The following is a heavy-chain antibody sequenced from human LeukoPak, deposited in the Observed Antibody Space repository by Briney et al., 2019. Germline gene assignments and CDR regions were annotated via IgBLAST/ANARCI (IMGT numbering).Heavy chain of an antibody. CDR2: IDPNRGGT. CDR1: GYTFTGYY. J-gene: IGHJ4*02. D-gene: IGHD4-17*01. V-gene: IGHV1-2*02. Sequence: VASVKVSCKASGYTFTGYYIHWVRQAPGQGLEWMGWIDPNRGGTNFAERFQGRVTVTMDTSISTAYMELSRLRSDDTAVYYCTRGEVTTSLDYWGQRTLVTVSS. CDR3: TRGEVTTSLDY.